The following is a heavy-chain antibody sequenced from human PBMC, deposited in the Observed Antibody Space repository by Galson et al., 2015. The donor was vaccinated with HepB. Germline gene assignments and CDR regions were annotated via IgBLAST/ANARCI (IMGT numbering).Heavy chain of an antibody. CDR1: GYTFTSYY. V-gene: IGHV1-46*01. D-gene: IGHD3-3*01. J-gene: IGHJ4*02. CDR3: ARGVTVLRFLEWLSTIDY. CDR2: INPSGGST. Sequence: SCKASGYTFTSYYMHWVRQAPGQGLEWMGIINPSGGSTSYAQKFQGRVTMTRDTSTSTVYMELSSLRSEDTAVYYCARGVTVLRFLEWLSTIDYWGQGTLVTVSS.